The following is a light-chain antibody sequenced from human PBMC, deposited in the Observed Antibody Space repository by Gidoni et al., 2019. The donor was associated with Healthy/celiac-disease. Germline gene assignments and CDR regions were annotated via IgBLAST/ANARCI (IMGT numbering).Light chain of an antibody. Sequence: DIQMTQSPSSLSASVGDRVTITCRASQRISSYLDWYQQKPGKAPKLLIYAASSLQSGVQSRFSGSGSGTDFTLTISSLQPEDFATYYCQQSYSTPLFTFGPGTKVDIK. CDR1: QRISSY. CDR3: QQSYSTPLFT. CDR2: AAS. V-gene: IGKV1-39*01. J-gene: IGKJ3*01.